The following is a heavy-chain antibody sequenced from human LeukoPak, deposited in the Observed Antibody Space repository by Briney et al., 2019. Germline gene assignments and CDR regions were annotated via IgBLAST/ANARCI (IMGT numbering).Heavy chain of an antibody. CDR3: ARRPQDYDTSGYSLDY. CDR1: GYRFPTSW. D-gene: IGHD3-22*01. J-gene: IGHJ4*02. Sequence: GEPLKISCKGSGYRFPTSWIGWGRQMPGKGLEWMGVINPSDSDTRYSPAFQGQVNISADKSISTAYLQWSSLKASDTAIYYCARRPQDYDTSGYSLDYWGQGTLVTVSS. CDR2: INPSDSDT. V-gene: IGHV5-51*01.